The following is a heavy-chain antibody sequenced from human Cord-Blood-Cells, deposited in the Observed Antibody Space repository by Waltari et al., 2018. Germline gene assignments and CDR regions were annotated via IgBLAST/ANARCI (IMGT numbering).Heavy chain of an antibody. V-gene: IGHV3-53*04. D-gene: IGHD2-8*01. Sequence: EVQLVESGGGLVQPGFTVSSNYMSWVRQAQGKGLEWVSVIYSGGSTYYADSVKGRFTISRHNSKNTLYLQMNSLRAEDTAVYYCARTAGVSYYYGMDVWGQGTTVTVSS. CDR1: FTVSSNY. J-gene: IGHJ6*02. CDR2: IYSGGST. CDR3: ARTAGVSYYYGMDV.